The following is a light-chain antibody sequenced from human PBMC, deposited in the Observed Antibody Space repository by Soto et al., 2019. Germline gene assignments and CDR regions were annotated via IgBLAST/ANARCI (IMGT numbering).Light chain of an antibody. CDR1: QNVNSNH. V-gene: IGKV3-20*01. Sequence: EIVLTQSPGTLSLSPGERATLSCRASQNVNSNHIAWYQQKPGQAPRLLIYGPSSRATGIPERFSGSGSGTDFTLTISRLEPEDFAVYFCHQFGSSPQTFGQGTKVEIK. CDR3: HQFGSSPQT. J-gene: IGKJ1*01. CDR2: GPS.